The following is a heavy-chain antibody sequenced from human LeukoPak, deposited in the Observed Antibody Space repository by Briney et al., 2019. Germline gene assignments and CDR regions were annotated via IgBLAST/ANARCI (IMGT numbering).Heavy chain of an antibody. Sequence: GASVKVSCKASGYTFTSYGISWVRQAPGQGLEWMGWISAYNGNTNYAQKLQGRVTMTTDTSTSTAYMELRSLRSDDTAVYYCAREGAIYQYSYGSYYYYGMDVWGQGTTVTVSS. CDR1: GYTFTSYG. J-gene: IGHJ6*02. CDR2: ISAYNGNT. D-gene: IGHD5-18*01. CDR3: AREGAIYQYSYGSYYYYGMDV. V-gene: IGHV1-18*01.